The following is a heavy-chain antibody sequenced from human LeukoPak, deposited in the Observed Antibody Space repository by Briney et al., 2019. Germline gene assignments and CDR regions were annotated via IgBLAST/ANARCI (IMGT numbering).Heavy chain of an antibody. Sequence: GGSLRLSCAASGYTFSSYSINWVRQAPGKGLEWVANIKQDGSEKYYVDSVKGRFTISRDNAKNSLYLQMNSLRAEDTAVYYCAREGGPYYYDSSGYPYFDYWGQGTLVTVSS. V-gene: IGHV3-7*01. CDR1: GYTFSSYS. CDR3: AREGGPYYYDSSGYPYFDY. D-gene: IGHD3-22*01. J-gene: IGHJ4*02. CDR2: IKQDGSEK.